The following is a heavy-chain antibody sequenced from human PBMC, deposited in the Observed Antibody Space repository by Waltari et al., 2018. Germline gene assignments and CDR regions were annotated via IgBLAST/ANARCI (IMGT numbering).Heavy chain of an antibody. CDR2: IYSGGST. CDR1: GFTVSSNY. D-gene: IGHD6-13*01. J-gene: IGHJ4*02. Sequence: EVQLVESGGGLIQPGGSLRLSCAASGFTVSSNYMSWVRQAPGKGLDGVSVIYSGGSTYYADSVKGRFTISRDNSKNTLYLQMNSLRAEDTAVYYCAREFRGTAAAGYFDYWGQGTLVTVSS. V-gene: IGHV3-53*01. CDR3: AREFRGTAAAGYFDY.